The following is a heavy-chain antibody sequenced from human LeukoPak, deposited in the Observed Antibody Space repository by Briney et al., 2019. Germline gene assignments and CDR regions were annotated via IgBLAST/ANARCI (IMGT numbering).Heavy chain of an antibody. D-gene: IGHD6-19*01. J-gene: IGHJ4*02. CDR3: ARVGSSGWANFDY. Sequence: SETLSLTCTVSGGSISSYYWSWIRQPAGKGLEWIGRIYTSGSTNYNPSLKSRVTLSLDTSKNQFSLKLSSVTAADTAVYYCARVGSSGWANFDYLGQATLVTVSS. V-gene: IGHV4-4*07. CDR2: IYTSGST. CDR1: GGSISSYY.